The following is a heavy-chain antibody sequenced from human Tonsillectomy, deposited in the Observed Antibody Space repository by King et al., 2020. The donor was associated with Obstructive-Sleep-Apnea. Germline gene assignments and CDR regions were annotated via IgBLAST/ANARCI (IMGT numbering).Heavy chain of an antibody. D-gene: IGHD2-21*02. CDR3: AGDVSVSRDGGADCYPFQY. J-gene: IGHJ1*01. Sequence: VQLVESGGGVVQPGRSLRLSCAAYGFTFSNYAMHWVRQAPGKGLEWVAVISCHGSNKYYADSVKGRFTISRDNSKNTLYLQMNSLRAGDTAVFYCAGDVSVSRDGGADCYPFQYWGQGTLVTVSS. V-gene: IGHV3-30-3*01. CDR1: GFTFSNYA. CDR2: ISCHGSNK.